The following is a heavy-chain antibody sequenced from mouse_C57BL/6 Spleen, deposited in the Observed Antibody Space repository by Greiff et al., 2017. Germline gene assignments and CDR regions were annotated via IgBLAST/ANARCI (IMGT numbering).Heavy chain of an antibody. CDR2: IYPGSGNT. CDR1: GYTFTDYY. Sequence: QVQLQQSGAELVRPGASVKLSCKASGYTFTDYYINWVKQRPGQGLEWIARIYPGSGNTYYNEKFKGKDTLTAEKSSSTAYMQLSSLTSEDSAVYFCARFPDYYGSTMDYWGQGTTLTVSS. J-gene: IGHJ2*01. D-gene: IGHD1-1*01. CDR3: ARFPDYYGSTMDY. V-gene: IGHV1-76*01.